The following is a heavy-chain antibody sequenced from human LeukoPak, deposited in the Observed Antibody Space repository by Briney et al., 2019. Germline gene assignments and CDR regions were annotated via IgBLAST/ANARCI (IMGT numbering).Heavy chain of an antibody. CDR3: ARALYFDFES. D-gene: IGHD3-9*01. J-gene: IGHJ4*02. Sequence: TGGSLRLSCAASGFTFSSYYIYWVRLATGKGRVWVSRINSDGTTTRYADAVKGRFSISRDNAKNTAYLEMNSLRVEDTAVYYCARALYFDFESWGQGTLVTVSS. CDR1: GFTFSSYY. CDR2: INSDGTTT. V-gene: IGHV3-74*01.